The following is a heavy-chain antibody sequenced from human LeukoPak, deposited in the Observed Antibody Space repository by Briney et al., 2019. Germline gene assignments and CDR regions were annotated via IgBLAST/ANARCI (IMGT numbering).Heavy chain of an antibody. CDR2: IIPIFGTA. CDR1: GGTFSSYA. CDR3: ARASGSYSSGAFDI. D-gene: IGHD1-26*01. Sequence: GATVKVSCKASGGTFSSYAISWVRQAPGQGLEWMGGIIPIFGTANYAQKFQGRVTITADESTSTAYMELSSLRSEDTAVYYCARASGSYSSGAFDIWGQGTMVTVSS. J-gene: IGHJ3*02. V-gene: IGHV1-69*13.